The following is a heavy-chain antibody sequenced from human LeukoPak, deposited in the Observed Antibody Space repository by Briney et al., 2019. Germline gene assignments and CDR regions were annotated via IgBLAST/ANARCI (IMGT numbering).Heavy chain of an antibody. Sequence: GGSLRLSCAASGFTFSSYWMHWVRQAPGKGVVWVSRISGDGSGTNYADSVKGRFTISRDNAKNTLYLQMNSLRAEDTAVYYCVRSIVGAALDSWGQGTLVTVSS. V-gene: IGHV3-74*01. CDR2: ISGDGSGT. J-gene: IGHJ4*02. CDR3: VRSIVGAALDS. CDR1: GFTFSSYW. D-gene: IGHD1-26*01.